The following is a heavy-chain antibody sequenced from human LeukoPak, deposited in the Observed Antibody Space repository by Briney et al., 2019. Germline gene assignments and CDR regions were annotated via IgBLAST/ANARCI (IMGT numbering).Heavy chain of an antibody. Sequence: PSETLSLTCTVSGGSISSYYWSWIRQPPGKGLEWIGSIYYSGSTYYNPSLKSRVTISVDTSKNQFSLKLSSVTAADTAVYYCARAGIVVVVGFDYWGQGTLVTVSS. D-gene: IGHD2-15*01. CDR3: ARAGIVVVVGFDY. J-gene: IGHJ4*02. CDR2: IYYSGST. V-gene: IGHV4-59*12. CDR1: GGSISSYY.